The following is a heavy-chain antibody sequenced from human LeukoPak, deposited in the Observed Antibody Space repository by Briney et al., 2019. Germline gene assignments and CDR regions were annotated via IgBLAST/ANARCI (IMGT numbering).Heavy chain of an antibody. D-gene: IGHD6-19*01. Sequence: SETLSLTCTVSGGSISSYYWSWIRQPPGKGLEWIGYIYYSGSTNYNPSPKSRVTISVDTSKNQFSLKLSSVTAADTAVYYCASHDSGWYGRNWFDPWGQGTLVTVSS. CDR3: ASHDSGWYGRNWFDP. CDR1: GGSISSYY. J-gene: IGHJ5*02. V-gene: IGHV4-59*08. CDR2: IYYSGST.